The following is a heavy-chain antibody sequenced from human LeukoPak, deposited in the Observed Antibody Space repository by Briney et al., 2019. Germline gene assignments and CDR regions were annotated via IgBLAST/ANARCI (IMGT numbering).Heavy chain of an antibody. V-gene: IGHV3-23*01. D-gene: IGHD3-22*01. J-gene: IGHJ4*02. CDR1: GFTFSSYA. CDR3: ANGRGPTGYYDSSGYYFGY. CDR2: ISGSGGST. Sequence: PGGSLRLSCAASGFTFSSYAMNWVRQAPGKGLEWVSAISGSGGSTYYADSVKGRFTISRDNSKNTLFLQMNSLRAEDTAVYYCANGRGPTGYYDSSGYYFGYWGQGTLVTVSS.